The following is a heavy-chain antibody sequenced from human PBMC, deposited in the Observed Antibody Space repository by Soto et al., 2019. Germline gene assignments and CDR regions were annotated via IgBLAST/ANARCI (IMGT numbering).Heavy chain of an antibody. CDR1: GDTFSTYT. D-gene: IGHD3-22*01. J-gene: IGHJ4*02. Sequence: SVKVSCKASGDTFSTYTITWMRQAPGQGLEWMGGIIPRSATSNYSQKFQGRVTITRDKSANTAYMVLRGLTSEDTAVYYCAILGTYYFDNSDNYFDFWGQGTLVTVSS. V-gene: IGHV1-69*05. CDR2: IIPRSATS. CDR3: AILGTYYFDNSDNYFDF.